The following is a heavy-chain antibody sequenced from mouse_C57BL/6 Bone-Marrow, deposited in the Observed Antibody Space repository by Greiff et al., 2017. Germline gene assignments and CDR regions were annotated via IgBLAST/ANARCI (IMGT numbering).Heavy chain of an antibody. Sequence: VQLVESGAELVKPGASVKISCKASGYTFTDYYINWVKQRPGQGLEWIGKIGPGSGSTYYNEKFKGKATLTADKSSSTAYMQLSSLTSEDSAVYFCAREGNYGSSYDWYFDVWGTGTTVTVSS. CDR2: IGPGSGST. J-gene: IGHJ1*03. CDR1: GYTFTDYY. D-gene: IGHD1-1*01. V-gene: IGHV1-77*01. CDR3: AREGNYGSSYDWYFDV.